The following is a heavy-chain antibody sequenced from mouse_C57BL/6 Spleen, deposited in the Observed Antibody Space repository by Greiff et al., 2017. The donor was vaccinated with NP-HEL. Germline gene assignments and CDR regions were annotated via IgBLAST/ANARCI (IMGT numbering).Heavy chain of an antibody. CDR2: ISNGGGST. D-gene: IGHD2-1*01. CDR3: ARRYYGNYFDY. CDR1: GFTFSDYY. J-gene: IGHJ2*01. Sequence: EVKVVESGGGLVQPGGSLKLSCAASGFTFSDYYMYWVRQTPEKRLEWVAYISNGGGSTYYPDTVKGRFTISRDNAKNTLYLQMSRLKSEDTAMYYCARRYYGNYFDYWGQGTTLTVSS. V-gene: IGHV5-12*01.